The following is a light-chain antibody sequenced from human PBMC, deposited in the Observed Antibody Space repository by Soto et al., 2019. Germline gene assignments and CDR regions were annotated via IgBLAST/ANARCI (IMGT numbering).Light chain of an antibody. V-gene: IGKV2-28*01. CDR2: LGS. CDR3: MQALQTPPT. Sequence: DLVMTQSPLSLLVTPGEPASISCRSGQSLLHTNGYNYLDWYLQKPGQSPQLLIYLGSNRASGVPDRFSGSGSGTDFTLKISRVEAEDVGVYYCMQALQTPPTFGGGTKVEIK. J-gene: IGKJ4*01. CDR1: QSLLHTNGYNY.